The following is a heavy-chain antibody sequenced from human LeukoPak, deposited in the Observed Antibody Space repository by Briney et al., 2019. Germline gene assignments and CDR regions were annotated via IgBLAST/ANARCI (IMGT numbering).Heavy chain of an antibody. J-gene: IGHJ4*02. CDR3: ARGSYDFWSGPGGLHFDY. CDR1: GGSISSGSYY. CDR2: IDHSGST. V-gene: IGHV4-39*07. D-gene: IGHD3-3*01. Sequence: SETLSLTCTVSGGSISSGSYYWGWIRQPPGKGLEWTGSIDHSGSTYYNPSLKSRITISVDTSKNQFSLKLSSVTAADTAVYYCARGSYDFWSGPGGLHFDYWGQGTLVTVSS.